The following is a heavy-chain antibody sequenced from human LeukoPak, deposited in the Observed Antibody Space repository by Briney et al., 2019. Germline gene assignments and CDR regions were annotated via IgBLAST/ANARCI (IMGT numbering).Heavy chain of an antibody. CDR2: INHSGTT. J-gene: IGHJ4*02. CDR1: VGSFSGYY. CDR3: ARVGPGDSGWYPVDY. V-gene: IGHV4-34*01. Sequence: SETLSLTCAVYVGSFSGYYWSWIRQPPGRGLEWIGEINHSGTTNYNPSLKSRVTISVVTSKNQFSLKLSSVTAADTAVYYCARVGPGDSGWYPVDYWGQGTLVTVSS. D-gene: IGHD6-19*01.